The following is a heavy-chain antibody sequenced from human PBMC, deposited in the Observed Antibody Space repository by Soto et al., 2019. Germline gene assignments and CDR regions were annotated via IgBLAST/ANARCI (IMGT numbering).Heavy chain of an antibody. Sequence: ASVKVSCKASGYTFTGYYVHWVREAPGQGLEWMGWINPETGGTSYAQKFQGRVTLSRDTSINTAYLELSSLRFDDAAVYFCARESLQVISDGLDVWGQGTTVTVSS. V-gene: IGHV1-2*02. CDR3: ARESLQVISDGLDV. J-gene: IGHJ6*02. CDR2: INPETGGT. CDR1: GYTFTGYY. D-gene: IGHD2-21*01.